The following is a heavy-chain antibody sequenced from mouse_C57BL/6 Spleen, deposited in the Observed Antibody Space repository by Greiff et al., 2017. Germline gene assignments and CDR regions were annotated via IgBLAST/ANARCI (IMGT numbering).Heavy chain of an antibody. D-gene: IGHD2-1*01. CDR2: IYPGDGDT. Sequence: VKLQESGPELVKPGASVKISCKASGYAFSSSWMNWVKQRPGKGLEWIGRIYPGDGDTNYNGKFKGKGTLTADKSSSTAYMQLSSLTSEDSAVYFCAREGIYYGTWFAYWGQGTLVTVSA. CDR3: AREGIYYGTWFAY. CDR1: GYAFSSSW. J-gene: IGHJ3*01. V-gene: IGHV1-82*01.